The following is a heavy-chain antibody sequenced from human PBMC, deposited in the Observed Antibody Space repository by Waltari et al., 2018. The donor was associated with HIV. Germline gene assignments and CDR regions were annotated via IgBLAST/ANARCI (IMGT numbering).Heavy chain of an antibody. CDR1: GLSFKTHW. CDR3: AREGSTVASFHH. J-gene: IGHJ1*01. Sequence: EVQLVESGGGLVQPGGSLRLSCAASGLSFKTHWMTWVRLAPGKGLEWVANIKDDGSDKFYVDSVKGRFTISRDNAKNSLYLQMNSLRVEDTAIYYCAREGSTVASFHHWGQGTLVTVSS. D-gene: IGHD4-17*01. V-gene: IGHV3-7*01. CDR2: IKDDGSDK.